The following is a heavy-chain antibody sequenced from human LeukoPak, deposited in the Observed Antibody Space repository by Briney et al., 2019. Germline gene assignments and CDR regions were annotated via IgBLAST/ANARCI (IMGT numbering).Heavy chain of an antibody. J-gene: IGHJ6*03. CDR1: GFTFSDYY. D-gene: IGHD3-10*01. CDR3: ARGPFRGVIIDYYYMDV. Sequence: GGSLRLSCAASGFTFSDYYMSWIRQAPGKGLEWVSYISSSGSTIYYADTVKGRFTISRDNAKNSLYLQMNSLRAEDTAVYYCARGPFRGVIIDYYYMDVWGKGTTVTVSS. CDR2: ISSSGSTI. V-gene: IGHV3-11*04.